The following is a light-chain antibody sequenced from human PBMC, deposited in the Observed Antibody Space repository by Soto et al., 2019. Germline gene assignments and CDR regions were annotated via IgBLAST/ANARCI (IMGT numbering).Light chain of an antibody. V-gene: IGKV3-11*01. CDR1: QSVGSY. CDR2: DAS. CDR3: LQHNSYPLT. J-gene: IGKJ5*01. Sequence: EIVLTQSPATLSLSPGERATLSCTASQSVGSYLAWYQQKPGQAPRLLIHDASSRATSIPDRFSGSGSGTDFTLTISRLEPEDLATYDCLQHNSYPLTFGQGTRLEIK.